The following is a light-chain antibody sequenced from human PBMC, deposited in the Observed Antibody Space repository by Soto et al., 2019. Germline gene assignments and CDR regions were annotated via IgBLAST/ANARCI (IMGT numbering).Light chain of an antibody. Sequence: DIQMTQSPSPLSASVGDRVTITCRASQSISSWLAWYQQKPGKAPKLLIYKASTLKSGVPSRFSGSGSGTDFTLTISRLEPEDVVVFYCYQYGSTPPTLGQGTKVDIK. CDR1: QSISSW. CDR2: KAS. CDR3: YQYGSTPPT. J-gene: IGKJ1*01. V-gene: IGKV1-5*03.